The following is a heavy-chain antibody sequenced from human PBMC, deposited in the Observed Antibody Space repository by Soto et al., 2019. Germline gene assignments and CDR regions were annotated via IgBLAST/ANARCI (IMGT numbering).Heavy chain of an antibody. CDR3: AVFRTGSGGRYYYGMDV. V-gene: IGHV3-48*01. Sequence: QPGGSLRLSCAASGFTFSSYSMNWVRQAPGKGLEWVSYITTSSSTIYYADSVKGRFTISRDNAKNSLYLQMNSLRAEDTAVYYCAVFRTGSGGRYYYGMDVWGQGTTVTVSS. CDR2: ITTSSSTI. J-gene: IGHJ6*02. D-gene: IGHD2-15*01. CDR1: GFTFSSYS.